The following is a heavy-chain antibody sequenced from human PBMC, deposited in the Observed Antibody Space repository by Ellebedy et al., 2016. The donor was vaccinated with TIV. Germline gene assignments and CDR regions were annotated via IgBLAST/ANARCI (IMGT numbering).Heavy chain of an antibody. V-gene: IGHV3-33*05. CDR1: GFIFSHYN. D-gene: IGHD6-19*01. J-gene: IGHJ4*02. CDR3: ARDGWGPDF. CDR2: ITSAGDYV. Sequence: GESLKISXAASGFIFSHYNMHWVRQSPGKGLEWVAFITSAGDYVNFADSVKGRFTLSRDNSQNTLYLQMNSLRLDDTAVYFCARDGWGPDFWGQGTLVTVAS.